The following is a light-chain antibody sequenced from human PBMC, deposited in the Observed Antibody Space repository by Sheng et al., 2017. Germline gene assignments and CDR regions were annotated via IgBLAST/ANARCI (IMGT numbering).Light chain of an antibody. CDR3: QVWGSTGDDAV. J-gene: IGLJ2*01. CDR1: NIGSRS. Sequence: SYVLTQPPSVSVAPGKTATITCGGNNIGSRSVHWYQQKPGQAPVVVVHDDSDRPSGIPERFSGSNSGNMATLTISRVEAGDEADYFCQVWGSTGDDAVFGGGTRLTVL. CDR2: DDS. V-gene: IGLV3-21*03.